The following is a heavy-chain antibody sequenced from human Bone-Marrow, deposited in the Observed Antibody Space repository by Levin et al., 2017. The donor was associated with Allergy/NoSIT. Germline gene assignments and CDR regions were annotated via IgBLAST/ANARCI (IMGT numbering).Heavy chain of an antibody. J-gene: IGHJ4*02. D-gene: IGHD5-12*01. Sequence: KPGGSLRLSCAASGFTFSSYSMNWVRQAPGKGLEWVSSISSSSSYIYYADSVKGRFTISRDNAKNSLYLQMNSLRAEDTAVYYCARDSIIPTIGYSGYDFNPGGGTLVYWGQGTLVTVSS. CDR3: ARDSIIPTIGYSGYDFNPGGGTLVY. CDR1: GFTFSSYS. V-gene: IGHV3-21*01. CDR2: ISSSSSYI.